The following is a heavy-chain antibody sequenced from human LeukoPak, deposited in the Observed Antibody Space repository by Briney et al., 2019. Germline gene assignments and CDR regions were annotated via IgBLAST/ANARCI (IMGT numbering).Heavy chain of an antibody. CDR1: GFTFSSDS. CDR2: ISSSSSYI. V-gene: IGHV3-21*01. CDR3: ARVPAAILLTTYGMDV. D-gene: IGHD2-2*02. J-gene: IGHJ6*02. Sequence: GGSLRLSCAASGFTFSSDSMNWVRQAPRKGLDWVSSISSSSSYIYYVDSVKGRFTISRDNAKNSLYLQMNSLRAEDTAVYYCARVPAAILLTTYGMDVWGQGTTVTVSS.